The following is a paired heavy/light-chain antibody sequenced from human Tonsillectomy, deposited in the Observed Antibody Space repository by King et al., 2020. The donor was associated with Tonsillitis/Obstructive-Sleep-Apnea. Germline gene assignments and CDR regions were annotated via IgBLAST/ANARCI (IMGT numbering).Light chain of an antibody. J-gene: IGKJ5*01. CDR1: QGISNY. CDR3: QKYNSAPIT. CDR2: AAS. Sequence: DIQMTQSPSSLSASVGDRVTITCRASQGISNYLAWYQQKPGKVPKLLIYAASTLHSGVPSRFSGSGSGTDFTLTISSLQPEDVATYYCQKYNSAPITFGQGTRLEIK. V-gene: IGKV1-27*01.
Heavy chain of an antibody. J-gene: IGHJ4*02. CDR3: ATAEHYYGSGSYSRGDY. Sequence: QVQLVESGGGVVQPGGSLRLSCSDSGFTFTTYALHWVRQTPGNGLEWLAVISSDGRNKYYADSVKGRFTISRDNSNNTLYLQMNSLRAEDTAVYYCATAEHYYGSGSYSRGDYWGQGTLVTVSS. CDR2: ISSDGRNK. V-gene: IGHV3-30*01. D-gene: IGHD3-10*01. CDR1: GFTFTTYA.